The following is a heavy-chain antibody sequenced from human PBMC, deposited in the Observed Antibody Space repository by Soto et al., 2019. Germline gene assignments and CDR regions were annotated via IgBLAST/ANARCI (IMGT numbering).Heavy chain of an antibody. CDR1: GYTFTSYD. Sequence: ASVKVSCKASGYTFTSYDINWGRQATGQGLEWMGWMNPNSGNTGYAQKFQGRVTMTRNTSISTAYMELSSLRSEGTAVYYCARVPSRSRLRYFDWSYPTPINPWFDPWGQGTLVTVSS. CDR3: ARVPSRSRLRYFDWSYPTPINPWFDP. CDR2: MNPNSGNT. D-gene: IGHD3-9*01. J-gene: IGHJ5*02. V-gene: IGHV1-8*01.